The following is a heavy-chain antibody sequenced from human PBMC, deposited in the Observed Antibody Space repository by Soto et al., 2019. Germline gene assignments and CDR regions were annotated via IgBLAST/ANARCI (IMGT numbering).Heavy chain of an antibody. V-gene: IGHV1-69*02. Sequence: QVQFVQSGAEVRKPGSSVKVSCKASGDTFSFYSINWVRQAPGLGLEWMGRINPILSMSNYAQRFQGRVTMTADKSTSTAYMELSGLRSEDTAIYYCASSYGSGYRAFDYWGQGALVTVSS. CDR2: INPILSMS. CDR3: ASSYGSGYRAFDY. CDR1: GDTFSFYS. D-gene: IGHD3-10*01. J-gene: IGHJ4*02.